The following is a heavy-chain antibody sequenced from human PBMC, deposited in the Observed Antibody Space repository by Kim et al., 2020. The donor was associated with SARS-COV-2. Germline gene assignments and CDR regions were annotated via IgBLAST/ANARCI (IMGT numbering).Heavy chain of an antibody. J-gene: IGHJ5*02. CDR1: GGTFSSYA. CDR2: IIPIFGTA. CDR3: ARARSSGGERYYYGSGYNWFDP. Sequence: SVKVSCKASGGTFSSYAISWVRQAPGQGLEWMGGIIPIFGTANYAQKFQGRVTITADESTSTAYMELSSLRSEDTAVYYCARARSSGGERYYYGSGYNWFDPWGQGTLVTVSS. D-gene: IGHD3-10*01. V-gene: IGHV1-69*13.